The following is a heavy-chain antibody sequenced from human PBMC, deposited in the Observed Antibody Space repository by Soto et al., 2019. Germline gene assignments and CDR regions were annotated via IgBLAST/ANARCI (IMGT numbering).Heavy chain of an antibody. J-gene: IGHJ6*02. CDR1: GYSFTSYW. Sequence: PGESLKISCKGSGYSFTSYWIGWVRQMPGKGLEWMGIIYPGDSDTRYSPSFQGQDTISADKSISTAYLQWSSLKASDTAMYYCARQSIFGVVTPSTYHYVMDVWGQGSTVIVCS. CDR2: IYPGDSDT. V-gene: IGHV5-51*01. CDR3: ARQSIFGVVTPSTYHYVMDV. D-gene: IGHD3-3*01.